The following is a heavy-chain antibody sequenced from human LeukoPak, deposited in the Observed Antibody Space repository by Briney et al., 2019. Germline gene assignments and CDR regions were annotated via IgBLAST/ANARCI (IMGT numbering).Heavy chain of an antibody. D-gene: IGHD3-10*01. CDR2: ISSNGGST. V-gene: IGHV3-64D*06. Sequence: GGSLRLSCSASGFTFRNYAMHWVRQAPGKGLEYVSAISSNGGSTYYADSVKGRFTISRDNSQNTLYLQMSSLRAEDTAVYYCVKDPSDYFGSGTYYSGFEYWGQGTLVTVSS. J-gene: IGHJ4*02. CDR1: GFTFRNYA. CDR3: VKDPSDYFGSGTYYSGFEY.